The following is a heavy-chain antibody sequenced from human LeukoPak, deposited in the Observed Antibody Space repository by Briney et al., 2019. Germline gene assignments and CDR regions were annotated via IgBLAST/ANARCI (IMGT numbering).Heavy chain of an antibody. V-gene: IGHV3-9*01. Sequence: PGRSLRLSCAASGFTFDDYAMHWVRQAPGKGLEWVSGVSWNSGSIGYADSVKGRFTISRDNAKNSLYLQMNSLRAEDTALYYCAKDIVRRYDFWSGLTPQFDYWGQGTLVTVSS. CDR1: GFTFDDYA. CDR2: VSWNSGSI. J-gene: IGHJ4*02. D-gene: IGHD3-3*01. CDR3: AKDIVRRYDFWSGLTPQFDY.